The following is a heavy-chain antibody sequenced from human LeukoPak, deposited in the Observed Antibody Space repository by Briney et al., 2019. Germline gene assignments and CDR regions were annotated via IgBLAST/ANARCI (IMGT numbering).Heavy chain of an antibody. V-gene: IGHV3-30*02. Sequence: GGSLRLSCAASGFTFSSYGMHWVRQAPGKGLEWVAFIRYDGSNKYYADSVKGRFTISRDNSKNTLYLQMNSLRAEDTAVYYCAKDFIIGYCSGGSCYSVVDYWGQGTLVTVSS. CDR2: IRYDGSNK. J-gene: IGHJ4*02. CDR3: AKDFIIGYCSGGSCYSVVDY. D-gene: IGHD2-15*01. CDR1: GFTFSSYG.